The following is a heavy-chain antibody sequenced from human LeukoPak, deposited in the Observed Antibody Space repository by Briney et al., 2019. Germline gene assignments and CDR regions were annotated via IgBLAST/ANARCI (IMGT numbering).Heavy chain of an antibody. CDR3: ARVPIRITIFGVVTFVEFDY. J-gene: IGHJ4*02. Sequence: SVKVSCKASGGTFSSYAISWVRQAPGQGLEWMGGIIPIFGTANYAQKFQGRVTITADESTSTAYMELSSLGSEDTAVYYCARVPIRITIFGVVTFVEFDYWGQGTLVTVSS. D-gene: IGHD3-3*01. CDR1: GGTFSSYA. V-gene: IGHV1-69*01. CDR2: IIPIFGTA.